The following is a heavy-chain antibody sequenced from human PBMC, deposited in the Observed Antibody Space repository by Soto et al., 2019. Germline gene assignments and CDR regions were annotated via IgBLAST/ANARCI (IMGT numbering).Heavy chain of an antibody. J-gene: IGHJ5*02. CDR3: ARHWIAGSSIP. CDR2: IHYSGTS. D-gene: IGHD2-21*01. V-gene: IGHV4-39*01. CDR1: GDSISSSSQY. Sequence: SETLSLTCSVSGDSISSSSQYWGWIRQPPGKGLEWIGSIHYSGTSYYNPSLKSRVTIFVDTSKNQLSLKLSSVTAADTAVYYCARHWIAGSSIPWGQGTLVTVS.